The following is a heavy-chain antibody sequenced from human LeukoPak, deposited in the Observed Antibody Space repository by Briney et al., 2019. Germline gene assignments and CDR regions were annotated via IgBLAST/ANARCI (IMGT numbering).Heavy chain of an antibody. CDR3: ARVNTQGVPSP. D-gene: IGHD2-15*01. V-gene: IGHV4-30-2*01. CDR2: IYHSGST. J-gene: IGHJ5*02. CDR1: GGSISSGGYS. Sequence: PSETLSLTCAVSGGSISSGGYSWSWIRQPPGKGPEWIGYIYHSGSTYYNPSLKSRVTISVDRSKNQFSLKLSSVTAADTAVYYCARVNTQGVPSPWGQGILVTVSS.